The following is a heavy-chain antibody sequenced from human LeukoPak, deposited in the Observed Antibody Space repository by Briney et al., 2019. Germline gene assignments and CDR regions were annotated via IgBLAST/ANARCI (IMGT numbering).Heavy chain of an antibody. J-gene: IGHJ4*02. V-gene: IGHV4-59*01. Sequence: ASETLSLTCTVSGGSISSYYWSWIRQPPGKGLEWIGYIYCSGSTNYNPSLKSRVTISVDTSKNQFSLKLSSVTAADTAVYYCARYYYDSSGYYLDYWGQGTLVTVSS. CDR1: GGSISSYY. CDR2: IYCSGST. CDR3: ARYYYDSSGYYLDY. D-gene: IGHD3-22*01.